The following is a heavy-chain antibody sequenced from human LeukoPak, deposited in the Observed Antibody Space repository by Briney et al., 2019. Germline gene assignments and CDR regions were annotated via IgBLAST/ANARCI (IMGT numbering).Heavy chain of an antibody. D-gene: IGHD3-9*01. CDR2: IYTSGST. Sequence: SETLSLTCTVSGGSISSGSYYWSWIRQPAGKGLEWIGRIYTSGSTNYNPSLKSRVTISVDTSKNQFSLKLSSVTAADTAMYYCARDVYYDILTGYYGSNWFDPWGRGTLVTVSS. J-gene: IGHJ5*02. CDR3: ARDVYYDILTGYYGSNWFDP. CDR1: GGSISSGSYY. V-gene: IGHV4-61*02.